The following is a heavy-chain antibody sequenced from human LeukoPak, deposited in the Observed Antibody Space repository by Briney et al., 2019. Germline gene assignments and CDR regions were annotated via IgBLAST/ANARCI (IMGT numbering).Heavy chain of an antibody. V-gene: IGHV4-59*08. D-gene: IGHD1-26*01. CDR3: ARGWGYFDY. CDR1: GGSISNYY. CDR2: FYYSGST. J-gene: IGHJ4*02. Sequence: PSETLSLTCTVSGGSISNYYWSWIRQPPGKGLEWIGYFYYSGSTNYNPSLKSPVTISVDTSKNQLSLQLNSATAADTAVYYCARGWGYFDYWGQGTLVTVPS.